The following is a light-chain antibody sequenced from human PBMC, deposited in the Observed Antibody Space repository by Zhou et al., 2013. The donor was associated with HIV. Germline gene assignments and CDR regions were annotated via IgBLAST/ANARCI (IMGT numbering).Light chain of an antibody. Sequence: EIVLTQSPGTLSLSPGQRATLSCRASQSVSSSYLSWYQQKPGQAPRLLIYGASTRATGIPARFSGSGSGTDSTLTISSLQPEDFAVYYCQQDYNLPPTFGQGTRLDIK. J-gene: IGKJ5*01. V-gene: IGKV3D-7*01. CDR3: QQDYNLPPT. CDR1: QSVSSSY. CDR2: GAS.